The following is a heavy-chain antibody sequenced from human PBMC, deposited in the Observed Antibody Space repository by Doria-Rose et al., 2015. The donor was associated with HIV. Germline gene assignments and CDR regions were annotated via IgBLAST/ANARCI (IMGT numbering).Heavy chain of an antibody. J-gene: IGHJ4*02. CDR1: GVSLSSPGMG. CDR2: IFSDDAR. V-gene: IGHV2-26*01. Sequence: QITLKESGPALVKPTETLTLTCTVSGVSLSSPGMGVSWIRQPPGKALEWLAYIFSDDARSYKTSLKSRLTISRGTSKSQVVLTMTDMDPVDTATYYCARIKSSRWYHKYYFDFWGQGTLVIVSA. CDR3: ARIKSSRWYHKYYFDF. D-gene: IGHD6-13*01.